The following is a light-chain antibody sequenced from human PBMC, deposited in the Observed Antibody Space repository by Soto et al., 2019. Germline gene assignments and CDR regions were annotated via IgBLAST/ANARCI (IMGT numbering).Light chain of an antibody. CDR1: TGDIGKYNF. Sequence: QSALTQPPSASGSPGQSVAISCTGTTGDIGKYNFVSWYQQHPGKAPKLLIFEVNKRPSGVPDRFSGSKSGNTASLTVSGLQAEDEADYYCSSHGGNSPYVFGTGTKVTVL. V-gene: IGLV2-8*01. CDR2: EVN. J-gene: IGLJ1*01. CDR3: SSHGGNSPYV.